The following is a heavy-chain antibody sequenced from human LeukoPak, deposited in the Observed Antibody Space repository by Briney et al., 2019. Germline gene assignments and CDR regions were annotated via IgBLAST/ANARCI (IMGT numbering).Heavy chain of an antibody. Sequence: GSLRLSCAASGFTFSSYSMNWVRQAPGKGLEWVSSISSSSSYIYYADSVKGRFTISRDNSESTLYLQMDSLRGDDAAVYYCAKAVGRISWSFDYWGQGALVTVSS. CDR3: AKAVGRISWSFDY. J-gene: IGHJ4*02. CDR1: GFTFSSYS. D-gene: IGHD6-13*01. V-gene: IGHV3-21*01. CDR2: ISSSSSYI.